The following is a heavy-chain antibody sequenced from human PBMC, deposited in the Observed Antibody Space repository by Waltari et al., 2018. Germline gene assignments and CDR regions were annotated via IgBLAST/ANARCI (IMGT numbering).Heavy chain of an antibody. D-gene: IGHD1-26*01. CDR3: ARDGGATSPFDY. CDR2: IKGDGSST. CDR1: GFTFSSYW. V-gene: IGHV3-74*01. Sequence: EVQLVESGGGLVQPGGSLGLSCAASGFTFSSYWMHWVRQTPGKGLGWVSRIKGDGSSTSDAYSVKGRFTISRDNAKNTLYLQMNSLRAEDTAVYYCARDGGATSPFDYWGQGTLVTVSS. J-gene: IGHJ4*02.